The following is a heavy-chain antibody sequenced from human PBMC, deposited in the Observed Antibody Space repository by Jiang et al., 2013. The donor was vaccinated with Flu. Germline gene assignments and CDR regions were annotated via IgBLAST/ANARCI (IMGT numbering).Heavy chain of an antibody. CDR3: ARARQDHDAFDI. V-gene: IGHV1-2*04. CDR2: INPNSAAT. CDR1: GYTFTGHY. Sequence: SGAEVKKPGASVKVSCKASGYTFTGHYMHWVRQAPGQGLEWMGWINPNSAATKYAQKFQGWVTMTRDTSISTAYMELSRLTSDDTAVYYCARARQDHDAFDIWGQGTMVTVSS. J-gene: IGHJ3*02.